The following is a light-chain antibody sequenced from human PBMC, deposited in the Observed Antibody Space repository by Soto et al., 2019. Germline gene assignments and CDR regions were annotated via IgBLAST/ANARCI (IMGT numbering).Light chain of an antibody. CDR2: WAS. CDR1: QTVLYRSNNQNY. Sequence: DIVMTQSPDSLAVSLGERATINCKSSQTVLYRSNNQNYLAWYQQKPGQPPKLLIYWASTRESGVPDRFSGSGSGTDFTLTISSLQAEDVAVYYCQQYYSSPRTFGQGTKLEI. CDR3: QQYYSSPRT. J-gene: IGKJ2*01. V-gene: IGKV4-1*01.